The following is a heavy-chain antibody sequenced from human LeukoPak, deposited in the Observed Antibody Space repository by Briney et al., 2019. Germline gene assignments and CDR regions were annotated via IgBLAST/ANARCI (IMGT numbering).Heavy chain of an antibody. J-gene: IGHJ1*01. CDR1: GFTFSSHA. V-gene: IGHV3-23*01. D-gene: IGHD1-26*01. CDR2: ISGSGGST. CDR3: ARHSGSYQPAEYFQH. Sequence: GGSLRLSCTASGFTFSSHAMSWVRQAPGRGLEWVSTISGSGGSTYYADSVKGRFTISKDSSKNTLYLQMNSLRAEDTAVYYCARHSGSYQPAEYFQHWGQGTLVTVSS.